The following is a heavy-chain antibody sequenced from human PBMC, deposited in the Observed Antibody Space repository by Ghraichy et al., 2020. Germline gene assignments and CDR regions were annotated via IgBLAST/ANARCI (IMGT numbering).Heavy chain of an antibody. Sequence: GGSLRLSCAASGFTFSSYSMNWVRQAPGKGLEWVSYISSSSSTIYYADSVKGRFTISRDNAKNSLYLQMNSLRDEDTAVYYCARDALQGYFVWDKYFDYWGQGTLVTVSS. CDR1: GFTFSSYS. CDR3: ARDALQGYFVWDKYFDY. CDR2: ISSSSSTI. J-gene: IGHJ4*02. V-gene: IGHV3-48*02. D-gene: IGHD3-9*01.